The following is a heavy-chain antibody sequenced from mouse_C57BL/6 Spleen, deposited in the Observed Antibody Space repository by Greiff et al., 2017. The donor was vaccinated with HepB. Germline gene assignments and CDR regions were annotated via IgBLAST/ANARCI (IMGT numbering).Heavy chain of an antibody. V-gene: IGHV1-61*01. Sequence: QVQLQQPGAELVRPGSSVKLSCKASGYTFTSYWMDWVKQRPGQGLEWIGNIYPSDSETHYNQKFKDKATLTVDKSSSTAYMQLSSLTSEDSAVYYCGRTAYYSNYGFAYWGQGTLVTVSA. CDR3: GRTAYYSNYGFAY. CDR2: IYPSDSET. J-gene: IGHJ3*01. CDR1: GYTFTSYW. D-gene: IGHD2-5*01.